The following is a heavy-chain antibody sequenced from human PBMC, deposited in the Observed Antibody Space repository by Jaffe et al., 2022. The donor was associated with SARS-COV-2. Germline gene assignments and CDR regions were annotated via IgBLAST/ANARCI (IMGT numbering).Heavy chain of an antibody. V-gene: IGHV7-4-1*02. CDR1: GYTFPTYS. CDR2: INTKTGNS. CDR3: ARGYYGMMKYGNRDYYYYYMDV. Sequence: QVQLVQSGSELKRPGASVNVSCRASGYTFPTYSINWVRQAPGQGLEWMGWINTKTGNSTYAQGSTGRLVFSVDTSASTAFLQIKSLKAEDTAMYYCARGYYGMMKYGNRDYYYYYMDVWGKGTTVTVSS. J-gene: IGHJ6*03. D-gene: IGHD3-10*01.